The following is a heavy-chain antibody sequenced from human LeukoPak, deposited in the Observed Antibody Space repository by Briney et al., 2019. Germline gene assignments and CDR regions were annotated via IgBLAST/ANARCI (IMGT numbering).Heavy chain of an antibody. CDR1: GFTFSSYW. D-gene: IGHD5-24*01. Sequence: GGSLRLSCAASGFTFSSYWMSWVRQAPGKGLEWVANIKQDGSEKYYVDSVKGRFTISRDNAKNSLYLQMNSLRAEDTAVSYCARVGDVYNPEVDYWGQGTLVTVSS. CDR3: ARVGDVYNPEVDY. V-gene: IGHV3-7*01. J-gene: IGHJ4*02. CDR2: IKQDGSEK.